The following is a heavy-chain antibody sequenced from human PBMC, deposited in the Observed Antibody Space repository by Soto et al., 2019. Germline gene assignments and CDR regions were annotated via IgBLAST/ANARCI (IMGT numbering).Heavy chain of an antibody. Sequence: QVQLQESGPGLVKPSQTLSLTCTVSGGSISSGGYYWSWIRQHPGKGLEWIGYLYYSGSTYYNPSLKSRVTISVDTSKNQFSLKLSSVTAAYTAVYYCARDRLLKGIAAAGTRYYYYGMDVWGQGTTVTVSS. CDR2: LYYSGST. CDR1: GGSISSGGYY. CDR3: ARDRLLKGIAAAGTRYYYYGMDV. V-gene: IGHV4-31*03. D-gene: IGHD6-13*01. J-gene: IGHJ6*02.